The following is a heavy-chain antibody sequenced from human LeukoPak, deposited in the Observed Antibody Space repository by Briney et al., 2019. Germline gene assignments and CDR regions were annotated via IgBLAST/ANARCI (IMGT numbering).Heavy chain of an antibody. CDR1: GGSISSSSYY. Sequence: SETLSLTCTVSGGSISSSSYYWGWIRQPPGKGLEWIGSIYYSGSTNYNPSLKSRVTISVGTSKNQFSLKLSSVTAADTAVYYCARDIAVAGYYYYGMDVWGQGTTVTVSS. V-gene: IGHV4-39*07. D-gene: IGHD6-19*01. CDR2: IYYSGST. J-gene: IGHJ6*02. CDR3: ARDIAVAGYYYYGMDV.